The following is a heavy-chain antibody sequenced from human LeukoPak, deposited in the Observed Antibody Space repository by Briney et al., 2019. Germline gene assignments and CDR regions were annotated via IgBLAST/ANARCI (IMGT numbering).Heavy chain of an antibody. J-gene: IGHJ4*02. CDR3: AKRLSRGYFGKLIFDF. CDR1: GLTFSDFA. CDR2: ITSTGEST. V-gene: IGHV3-23*01. D-gene: IGHD3-9*01. Sequence: GGSLSLSCAASGLTFSDFAMSWVRHTPGKGLEWVSSITSTGESTYYADSLRGRFTISRDNSGGTLYLQMNSLRTEDSAVYYCAKRLSRGYFGKLIFDFWGQGALVTISS.